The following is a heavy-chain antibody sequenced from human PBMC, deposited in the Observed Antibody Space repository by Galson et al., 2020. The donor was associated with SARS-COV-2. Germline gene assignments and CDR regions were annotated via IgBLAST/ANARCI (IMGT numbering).Heavy chain of an antibody. V-gene: IGHV1-18*01. CDR2: ISTYNGDT. J-gene: IGHJ4*02. D-gene: IGHD5-12*01. Sequence: ASVKVSCKASGYTISTYAISWVRRAPGQGLEWMGWISTYNGDTNYAPKFQGRVTMTTDTSANSVYIELRNLRSDDTATYYCARDGQIGYDYRAVGYWGQGTLVTVAS. CDR1: GYTISTYA. CDR3: ARDGQIGYDYRAVGY.